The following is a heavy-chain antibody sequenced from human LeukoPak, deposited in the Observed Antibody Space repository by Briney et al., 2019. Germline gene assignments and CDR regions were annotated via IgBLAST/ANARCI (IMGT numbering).Heavy chain of an antibody. Sequence: GASVKVSCKASGGTFSRYAISWVRQAPRQGLEWMGWINPNSGCTNYAQKFQGRVTMTRDTSISTAYMELSRLRSDDTAVYYCARDHELERRADYWGQGTLVTVSS. CDR2: INPNSGCT. CDR3: ARDHELERRADY. CDR1: GGTFSRYA. J-gene: IGHJ4*02. V-gene: IGHV1-2*02. D-gene: IGHD1-1*01.